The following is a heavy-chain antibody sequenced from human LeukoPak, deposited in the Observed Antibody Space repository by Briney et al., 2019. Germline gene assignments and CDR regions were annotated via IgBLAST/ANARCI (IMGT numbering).Heavy chain of an antibody. V-gene: IGHV4-59*01. D-gene: IGHD3-22*01. CDR1: GGSIGSYY. CDR3: ARAIYDSSGYYYLDY. J-gene: IGHJ4*02. CDR2: IYYSGST. Sequence: KPSETLSLTCTVSGGSIGSYYWSWIRQPPGKGLEWIGYIYYSGSTNYNPSLKSRVTISVDTSKNQFSLKLSSVTAADTAVYYCARAIYDSSGYYYLDYWGQGTLVTVSS.